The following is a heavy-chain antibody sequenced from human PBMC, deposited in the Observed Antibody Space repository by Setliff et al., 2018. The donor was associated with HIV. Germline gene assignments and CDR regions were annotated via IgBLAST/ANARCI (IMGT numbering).Heavy chain of an antibody. J-gene: IGHJ4*01. CDR2: ISQTGIT. D-gene: IGHD2-8*01. CDR3: ARTPFHCTNGVCSFFGY. CDR1: GGSFSGYF. V-gene: IGHV4-34*01. Sequence: PSETLSLTCAVYGGSFSGYFWSWIRQPPGKGPEWIGDISQTGITNYNPSLRSRVTISVDPSKNQFTMKPKSVTAADTAVYYCARTPFHCTNGVCSFFGYWSHGTPVTVSS.